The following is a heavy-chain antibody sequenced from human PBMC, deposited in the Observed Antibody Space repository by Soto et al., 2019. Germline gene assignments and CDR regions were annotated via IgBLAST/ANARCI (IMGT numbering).Heavy chain of an antibody. Sequence: PGGSLRLSCAASGFTFSSYSMNWVRQAPGKGLEWVSYISSSSSTIYYADSVKGRFTISRDNAKNSLYLQMNSLRAEDTAVYYCARDPDIVATINAYWGQGTLVTVSS. J-gene: IGHJ4*02. CDR1: GFTFSSYS. CDR2: ISSSSSTI. D-gene: IGHD5-12*01. V-gene: IGHV3-48*01. CDR3: ARDPDIVATINAY.